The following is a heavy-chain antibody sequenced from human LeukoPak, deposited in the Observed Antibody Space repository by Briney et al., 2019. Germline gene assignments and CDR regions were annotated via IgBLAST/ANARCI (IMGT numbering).Heavy chain of an antibody. V-gene: IGHV4-59*12. J-gene: IGHJ4*02. CDR1: GGPISSYY. CDR3: ARDKVSAYYGSGVNFDY. CDR2: IYYSGST. D-gene: IGHD3-10*01. Sequence: SETLSLTCTVSGGPISSYYWSWIRQPPGKGLEWIGYIYYSGSTNYNPSLRSRVTISVDTSKNQFSLKLSSVTAADTAVYYCARDKVSAYYGSGVNFDYWGQGTLVTVSS.